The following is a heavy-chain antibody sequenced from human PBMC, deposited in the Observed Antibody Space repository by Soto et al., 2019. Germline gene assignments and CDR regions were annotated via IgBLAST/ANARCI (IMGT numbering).Heavy chain of an antibody. CDR2: LYNDERT. CDR3: AREPLAHSYFDF. J-gene: IGHJ4*02. V-gene: IGHV4-4*07. Sequence: TLSLTCTVSGDSVSSHYWSWIRQPAGKGLEWLGRLYNDERTNYNPSLKSRVTMSMDTSKNQFSLKLTSVTAADSAVYFCAREPLAHSYFDFWGQGILVTVSS. CDR1: GDSVSSHY.